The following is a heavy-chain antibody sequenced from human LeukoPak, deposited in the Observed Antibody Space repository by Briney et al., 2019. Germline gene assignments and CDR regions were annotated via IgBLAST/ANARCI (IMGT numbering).Heavy chain of an antibody. D-gene: IGHD6-25*01. V-gene: IGHV3-7*03. CDR2: IKQDGSEK. CDR1: GFTFSSYW. Sequence: PGGSLRLSCAASGFTFSSYWMSWVRQAPGKGLEWVANIKQDGSEKNYVDSVKGRFTISRDNAKNSLYLQLNSLRAEDTAVYYCAKDPAAFDYWGQGTLVTVSS. J-gene: IGHJ4*02. CDR3: AKDPAAFDY.